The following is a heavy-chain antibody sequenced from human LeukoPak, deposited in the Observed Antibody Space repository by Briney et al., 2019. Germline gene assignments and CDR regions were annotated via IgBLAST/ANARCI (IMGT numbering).Heavy chain of an antibody. CDR2: IISSSNTI. V-gene: IGHV3-48*01. J-gene: IGHJ6*04. D-gene: IGHD3-10*01. CDR1: GFTFSTHS. CDR3: ARAVGHGSGSPRMDV. Sequence: GGSLRLSCAVSGFTFSTHSMNWVRQAPGKGLEWVSYIISSSNTIYYADSVKGRFTISRDNAKNSLYLQMNSLRAEDAAVYYCARAVGHGSGSPRMDVWGKGTTVTVSS.